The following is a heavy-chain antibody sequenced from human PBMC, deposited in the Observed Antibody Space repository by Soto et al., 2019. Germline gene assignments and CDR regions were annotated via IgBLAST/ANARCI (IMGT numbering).Heavy chain of an antibody. D-gene: IGHD3-10*01. V-gene: IGHV4-4*07. Sequence: SETLSLTCTVSGGSISSYYVSWIRQSAGKGLEWIGRIDTSGTTNYNPSLKCRVTMSVDASKNHFSLNLSSVTAADTAVYYCARGPRGYVYYHGMDVWGQGTTVTVSS. CDR1: GGSISSYY. CDR2: IDTSGTT. J-gene: IGHJ6*02. CDR3: ARGPRGYVYYHGMDV.